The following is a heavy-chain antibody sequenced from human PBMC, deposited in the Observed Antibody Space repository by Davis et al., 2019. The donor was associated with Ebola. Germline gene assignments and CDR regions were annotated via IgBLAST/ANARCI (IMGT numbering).Heavy chain of an antibody. J-gene: IGHJ4*02. V-gene: IGHV3-21*01. Sequence: YTDSVKGRFSISRDNAKNSLYLQMDSLRAEDTAVYYCTSTDFDYWGQGARVTVSS. CDR3: TSTDFDY.